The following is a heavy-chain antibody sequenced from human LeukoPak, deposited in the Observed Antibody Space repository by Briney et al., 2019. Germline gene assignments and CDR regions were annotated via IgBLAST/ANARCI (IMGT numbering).Heavy chain of an antibody. V-gene: IGHV3-7*01. J-gene: IGHJ4*02. CDR2: IKQDGSEK. CDR3: ARDFGSLEDYLDY. CDR1: GFTFSSYG. D-gene: IGHD3-10*01. Sequence: GGSLRLSCAASGFTFSSYGMHWVRQAPGKGLEWVANIKQDGSEKYYVDSVKGRFTISRDNAKNSLYLQMNSLRADDTAVYYCARDFGSLEDYLDYWGQGTPVTVSS.